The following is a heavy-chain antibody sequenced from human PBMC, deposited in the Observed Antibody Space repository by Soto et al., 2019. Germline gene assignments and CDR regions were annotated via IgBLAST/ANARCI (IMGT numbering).Heavy chain of an antibody. Sequence: TLSLTCCLYGGSFSGYFWNWVRQPPGKGLEWIGEINHSGSTKYNPSLKSRVTLSVDTSKNQFSLRVFSVTAADTAVYYCARDLSGYYYGMDVWGQGTTV. CDR1: GGSFSGYF. V-gene: IGHV4-34*01. CDR2: INHSGST. J-gene: IGHJ6*02. CDR3: ARDLSGYYYGMDV.